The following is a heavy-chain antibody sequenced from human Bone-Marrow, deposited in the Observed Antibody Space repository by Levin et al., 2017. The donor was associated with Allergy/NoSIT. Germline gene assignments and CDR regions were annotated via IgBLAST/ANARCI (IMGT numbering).Heavy chain of an antibody. CDR2: VYYSGTT. J-gene: IGHJ6*02. Sequence: PSETLSLTCTVSDDAVSSSLYYWGWIRQPPGKGLEWIGSVYYSGTTYFNPSLKSRVTISVDTSKRQFSLRLTSVTVADTGVYYCARLRPLLGFGLDVWGQGTTVIVSS. CDR3: ARLRPLLGFGLDV. V-gene: IGHV4-39*07. CDR1: DDAVSSSLYY. D-gene: IGHD5-12*01.